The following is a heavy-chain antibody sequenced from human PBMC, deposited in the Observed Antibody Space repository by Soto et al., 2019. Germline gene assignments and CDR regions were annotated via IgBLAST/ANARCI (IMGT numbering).Heavy chain of an antibody. CDR1: GGSISSGGYS. V-gene: IGHV4-30-2*01. CDR2: MYHSGST. Sequence: PSETLSLTCAVSGGSISSGGYSWSWIRQPPGKGLEWIGYMYHSGSTYYNPSLKSRVTISIDRSKNQFSLKLSSVTAADTAVYYGARFLPRRGGACEIWAHVTMVTVSS. J-gene: IGHJ3*02. D-gene: IGHD3-16*01. CDR3: ARFLPRRGGACEI.